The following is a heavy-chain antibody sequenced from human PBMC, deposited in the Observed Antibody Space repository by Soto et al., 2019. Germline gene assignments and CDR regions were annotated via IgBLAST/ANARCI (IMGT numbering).Heavy chain of an antibody. Sequence: SETLSLTCTVSGGSISSSSYYWGWIRQPPGKGLEWIGSIYYSGSTYYNPSLKSRVTISVDTSKNQFSLKLSSVTAADTAVYYCARQSSYDFWRGYYADYYNDMDVWGKGTRVTVS. D-gene: IGHD3-3*01. CDR2: IYYSGST. V-gene: IGHV4-39*01. CDR3: ARQSSYDFWRGYYADYYNDMDV. J-gene: IGHJ6*03. CDR1: GGSISSSSYY.